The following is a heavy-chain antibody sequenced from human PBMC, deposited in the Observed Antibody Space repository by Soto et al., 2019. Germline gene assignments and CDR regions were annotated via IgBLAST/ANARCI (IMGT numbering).Heavy chain of an antibody. J-gene: IGHJ4*02. CDR1: GFTFSVSD. CDR3: ARVAY. CDR2: IRGKNNNYAT. D-gene: IGHD5-12*01. V-gene: IGHV3-73*02. Sequence: ERQLVQSGGGVVQPGGSLKLSCAAFGFTFSVSDMHWVRQASGKGLEWVGRIRGKNNNYATTYAASMTGRFIISRDDSDNTAFLQMSSLKTEDTAIYYCARVAYWGPGTQVTVSS.